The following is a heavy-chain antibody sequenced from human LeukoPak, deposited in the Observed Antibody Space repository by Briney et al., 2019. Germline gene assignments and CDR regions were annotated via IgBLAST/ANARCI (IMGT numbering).Heavy chain of an antibody. CDR3: ARLLRFRGHFFDY. CDR1: Y. CDR2: IYYSGST. D-gene: IGHD3-10*01. Sequence: YWSWIRQPPGKGLEWIGSIYYSGSTYYNPSLKSRVTISVDTSKNQFSLKLSSVTAADTAVYYCARLLRFRGHFFDYWGQGTLVTVSS. V-gene: IGHV4-39*01. J-gene: IGHJ4*02.